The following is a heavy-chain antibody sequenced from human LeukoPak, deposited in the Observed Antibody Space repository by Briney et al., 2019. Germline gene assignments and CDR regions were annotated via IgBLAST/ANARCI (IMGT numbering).Heavy chain of an antibody. CDR1: GYSISSGYY. V-gene: IGHV4-38-2*01. CDR3: GRLDNEYSSSTTTFDI. CDR2: IYHSGST. J-gene: IGHJ3*02. Sequence: PSETLSLTCAVSGYSISSGYYWGWIRQPPGKGLEWIGSIYHSGSTYYNPSLKSRVTISVDTSKNQFSLKLSSVTAADTAVYYCGRLDNEYSSSTTTFDIWGQGTMVTVSS. D-gene: IGHD6-6*01.